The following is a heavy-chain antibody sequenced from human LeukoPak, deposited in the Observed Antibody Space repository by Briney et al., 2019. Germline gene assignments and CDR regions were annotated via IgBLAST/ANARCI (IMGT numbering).Heavy chain of an antibody. V-gene: IGHV4-38-2*02. CDR1: GYSISSGYY. Sequence: SETLSLTCTVSGYSISSGYYWGWIRQPPGKGLEWIGSIYHSGSTYYNPSLKRRVTISVDTSKNQFSLKLSSVTAADTAVYYCASRDSSGYYGYYFDYWGQGTLVTVSS. J-gene: IGHJ4*02. D-gene: IGHD3-22*01. CDR2: IYHSGST. CDR3: ASRDSSGYYGYYFDY.